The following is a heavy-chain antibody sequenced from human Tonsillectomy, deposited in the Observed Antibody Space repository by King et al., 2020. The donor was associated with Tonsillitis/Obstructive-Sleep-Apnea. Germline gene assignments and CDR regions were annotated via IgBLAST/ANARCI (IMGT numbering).Heavy chain of an antibody. CDR1: GFTFSSYS. CDR3: ASMAGDYQLLSGYYYMDV. Sequence: VQLVESGGGLVQPGGSLRLSCAASGFTFSSYSMNWVRQAPGKGLEWVSYISSSSSTRYYADSVKVRFTISRDNAKNSLYLQMNSLRDEDTAVYYCASMAGDYQLLSGYYYMDVWGKGTTVTVSS. CDR2: ISSSSSTR. V-gene: IGHV3-48*02. J-gene: IGHJ6*03. D-gene: IGHD2-2*01.